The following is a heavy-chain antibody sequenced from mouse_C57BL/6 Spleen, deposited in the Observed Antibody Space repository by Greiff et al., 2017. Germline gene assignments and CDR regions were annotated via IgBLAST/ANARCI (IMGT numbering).Heavy chain of an antibody. CDR3: ASSHDYYGSSYMYFDY. CDR2: ISYDGSN. V-gene: IGHV3-6*01. CDR1: GYSITSGYY. D-gene: IGHD1-1*01. Sequence: EVQLQQSGPGLVKPSQSLSLTCSVTGYSITSGYYWNWIRQFPGNKLEWMGYISYDGSNNYNPTLKNRISITRDTSKNQFFLKLNSVTTEDTATYYCASSHDYYGSSYMYFDYWGQGTTLTVSS. J-gene: IGHJ2*01.